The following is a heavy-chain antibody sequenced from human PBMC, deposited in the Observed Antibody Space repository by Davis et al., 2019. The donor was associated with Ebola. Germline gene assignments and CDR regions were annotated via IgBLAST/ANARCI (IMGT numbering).Heavy chain of an antibody. CDR1: GSTSRSYG. V-gene: IGHV3-30*02. Sequence: PGGSLRLSCAASGSTSRSYGMHWFRQAPGKGLEWVAVIWYDGSNQYYAYSVKCRFTISRDNSKNTLYLQMNSLRAEDTAVYYCAKDLGAAGTHYYGMDVWGQGTTVTVSS. J-gene: IGHJ6*02. CDR3: AKDLGAAGTHYYGMDV. D-gene: IGHD6-13*01. CDR2: IWYDGSNQ.